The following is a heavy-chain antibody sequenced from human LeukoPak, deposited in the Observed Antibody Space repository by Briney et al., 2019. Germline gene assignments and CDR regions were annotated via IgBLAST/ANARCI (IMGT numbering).Heavy chain of an antibody. V-gene: IGHV4-30-2*01. D-gene: IGHD3-22*01. CDR3: ARDYHDGSGSYHDAFDI. Sequence: SQTLSLTCAVSGGSISSGGYSWRWIRQPPGKGLEWIVYIYHSGSTYYNPSLKSRVTISVDRSKNQFSLKLSSVTAADTAVYYCARDYHDGSGSYHDAFDIWGQGTMVTVSS. J-gene: IGHJ3*02. CDR2: IYHSGST. CDR1: GGSISSGGYS.